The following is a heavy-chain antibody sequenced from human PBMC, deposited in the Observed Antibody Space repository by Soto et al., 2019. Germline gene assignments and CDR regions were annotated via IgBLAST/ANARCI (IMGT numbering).Heavy chain of an antibody. Sequence: SETLSLTCTVSGGSISSGDYYWSWIRQPPGKGLEWIGYIYYSGSTYYNPSLKSRVTISVDTSKNQFSLKLSSVTAADTAVYYCARDSSGYLKGHWFDPWGQCTLVTVSS. V-gene: IGHV4-30-4*01. CDR2: IYYSGST. CDR3: ARDSSGYLKGHWFDP. J-gene: IGHJ5*02. CDR1: GGSISSGDYY. D-gene: IGHD3-22*01.